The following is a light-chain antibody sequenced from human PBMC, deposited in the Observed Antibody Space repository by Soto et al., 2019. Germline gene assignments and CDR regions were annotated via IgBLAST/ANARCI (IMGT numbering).Light chain of an antibody. CDR1: QSVSATY. CDR2: GAS. Sequence: EVVLTQSPGTLSLSPGERATLSCRASQSVSATYIAWYQQKSGQAPRLLLYGASSRATGIPDRFSGSGSGTEFTLTIARMEPEDFATYYCQQYGSSPRAFGQGTKVDIK. CDR3: QQYGSSPRA. V-gene: IGKV3-20*01. J-gene: IGKJ1*01.